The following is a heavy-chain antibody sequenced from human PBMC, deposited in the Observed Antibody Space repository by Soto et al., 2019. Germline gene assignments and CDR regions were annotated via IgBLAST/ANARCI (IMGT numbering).Heavy chain of an antibody. V-gene: IGHV3-23*01. CDR2: ISGGGGST. J-gene: IGHJ6*02. CDR3: AIDNYGMDV. Sequence: EVQLLESGGGLVQPGGSLRLSCAASGFTFSSSAMNWVRQAPGKGLEWVSAISGGGGSTDYADSVKGRFTISRDISKNTLFMQMNSLRAEDTAVYYCAIDNYGMDVWGQGTTVTVSS. CDR1: GFTFSSSA.